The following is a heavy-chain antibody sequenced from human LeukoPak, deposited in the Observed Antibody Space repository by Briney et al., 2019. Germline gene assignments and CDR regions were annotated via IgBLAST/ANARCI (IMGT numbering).Heavy chain of an antibody. D-gene: IGHD6-13*01. Sequence: SETLSLTCTVSGDSISSNNYYWGWIRQPPGKGLEWIGSTPYSGDTVYNPSLKSRIIISVDTSKNQFSLKLTSVTAADTAVYYCVRSLATSGMYWGQGTLVTVSS. CDR3: VRSLATSGMY. CDR2: TPYSGDT. V-gene: IGHV4-39*01. CDR1: GDSISSNNYY. J-gene: IGHJ4*02.